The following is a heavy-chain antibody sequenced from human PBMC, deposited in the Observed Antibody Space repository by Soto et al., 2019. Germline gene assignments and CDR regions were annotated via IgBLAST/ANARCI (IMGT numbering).Heavy chain of an antibody. D-gene: IGHD3-3*01. V-gene: IGHV3-9*01. CDR3: AKDISGKRNSRLRGGLWSGYTYYYYGMDV. J-gene: IGHJ6*02. CDR2: ISWNSGSI. CDR1: GFIFEDYV. Sequence: EVQLVESGGGLVQPGRSLRLSCAASGFIFEDYVMHWVRQAPGKGREWVSGISWNSGSIGYADSVKGRFTISRDNAKNSLYLQMNSLRAEDTALYYCAKDISGKRNSRLRGGLWSGYTYYYYGMDVWGQGTTVTVSS.